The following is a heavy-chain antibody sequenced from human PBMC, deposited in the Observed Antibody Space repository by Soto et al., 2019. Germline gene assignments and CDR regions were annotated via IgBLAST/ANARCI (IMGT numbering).Heavy chain of an antibody. Sequence: QLQLQESGSGLVKPSQTLSLTCPVSGGSISSGGYSWSWIRQPPGKGLEWIGYISHSGYTYCHPSLKSLVTISVDRSKNQFSLKLSSGTAADTAVYYCARAHYGDYGYGMDVWGQGTTVTVSS. CDR2: ISHSGYT. CDR3: ARAHYGDYGYGMDV. CDR1: GGSISSGGYS. V-gene: IGHV4-30-2*01. J-gene: IGHJ6*02. D-gene: IGHD4-17*01.